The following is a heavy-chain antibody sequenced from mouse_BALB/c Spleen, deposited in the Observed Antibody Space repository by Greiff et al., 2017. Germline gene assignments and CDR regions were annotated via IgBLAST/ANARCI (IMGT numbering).Heavy chain of an antibody. CDR2: INPYNDGT. D-gene: IGHD1-1*01. V-gene: IGHV1-14*01. CDR3: ARNGPSITSYWYFDV. Sequence: VQLQQSGPELVKPGASVKMSCKASGYTFTSYVMHWVKQKPGQGLEWIGYINPYNDGTKYNEKFKGKATLTSDKSSSTAYMELSSLTSEDSAVYYCARNGPSITSYWYFDVWGAGTTVTVSS. CDR1: GYTFTSYV. J-gene: IGHJ1*01.